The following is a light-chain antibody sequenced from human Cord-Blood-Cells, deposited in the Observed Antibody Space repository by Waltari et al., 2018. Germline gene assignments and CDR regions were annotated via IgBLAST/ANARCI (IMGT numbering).Light chain of an antibody. V-gene: IGKV3-20*01. Sequence: EIVLTHSPGTLSLSPGERATLSCRASPSVSSSYLAWYQQKPGQAPRLLIYGASSRATGIPDRFSGSGSGTDFTLTISRLEPEDFAVYYCQQYGSSPYTFGQGTKLEIK. CDR1: PSVSSSY. CDR2: GAS. CDR3: QQYGSSPYT. J-gene: IGKJ2*01.